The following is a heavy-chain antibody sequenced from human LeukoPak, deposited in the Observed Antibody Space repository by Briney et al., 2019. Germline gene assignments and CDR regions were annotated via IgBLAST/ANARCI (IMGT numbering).Heavy chain of an antibody. Sequence: PSETLSLTCTVSGGSISSSSYYWGWIRQPPGKGLEWIGSIYYSGSTYYNPSVKSRVTISVDTSKNQFSLKLSSVAAADTAVYYCARRGYGGNSGLFGFDYWGQGTLVTVSS. CDR3: ARRGYGGNSGLFGFDY. CDR2: IYYSGST. V-gene: IGHV4-39*01. CDR1: GGSISSSSYY. J-gene: IGHJ4*02. D-gene: IGHD4-23*01.